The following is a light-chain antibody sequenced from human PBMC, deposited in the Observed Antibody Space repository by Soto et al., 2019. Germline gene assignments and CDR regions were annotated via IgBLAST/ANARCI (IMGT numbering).Light chain of an antibody. CDR2: DVS. CDR1: SSDVGAYNY. J-gene: IGLJ2*01. CDR3: SSYTSSSTLVV. Sequence: QSALTQPPSASGSPGQSVTISCTGTSSDVGAYNYVSWYQQHPGKAPKLMIYDVSKRSSGVPYRFSGSKSGNAASLTVSGLQGEDEADYYCSSYTSSSTLVVFGGGTKLTVL. V-gene: IGLV2-8*01.